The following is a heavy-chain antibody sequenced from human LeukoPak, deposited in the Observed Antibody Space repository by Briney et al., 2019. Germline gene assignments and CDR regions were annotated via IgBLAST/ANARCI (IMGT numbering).Heavy chain of an antibody. Sequence: SETLSLTCSVSGGSISRYYWSWMRQPGGKGLEWIGRIYTSGSNNYNPSLKSRVTISADTSKNQFSLKLSSVTAADTAVYYCARHLRYSSSWYGRTEYFQHWGQGTLVTVSS. CDR2: IYTSGSN. V-gene: IGHV4-4*07. CDR1: GGSISRYY. D-gene: IGHD6-13*01. J-gene: IGHJ1*01. CDR3: ARHLRYSSSWYGRTEYFQH.